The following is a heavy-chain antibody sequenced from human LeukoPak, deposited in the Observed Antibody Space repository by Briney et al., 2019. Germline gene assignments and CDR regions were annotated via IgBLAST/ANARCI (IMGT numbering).Heavy chain of an antibody. V-gene: IGHV4-30-2*01. Sequence: PSQTLSLTCTVSGGSISSGGYYWSWIRQPPGKGLEWIGYIYHSGSTYYNPSLKSRVTMSVDRSKNQFSLKLSSVTAADTAVYYCAGLLTSQDNWFDPWGQGTLVTVSS. J-gene: IGHJ5*02. CDR1: GGSISSGGYY. D-gene: IGHD3-3*02. CDR3: AGLLTSQDNWFDP. CDR2: IYHSGST.